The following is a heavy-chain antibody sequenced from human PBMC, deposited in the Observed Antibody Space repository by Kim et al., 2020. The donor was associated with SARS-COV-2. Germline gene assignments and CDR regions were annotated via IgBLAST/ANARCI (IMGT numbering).Heavy chain of an antibody. V-gene: IGHV3-30*03. CDR1: GFTLNSRG. CDR2: ITSDGNNQ. CDR3: VTEPLGETEIFIDQ. J-gene: IGHJ4*02. D-gene: IGHD3-9*01. Sequence: GGSLRLSCAASGFTLNSRGMHWVRQAPGKGLEWVAVITSDGNNQYYADVVKGRFTVSRDVSKNTVYLQMDGLRVEDTAVYYCVTEPLGETEIFIDQWGQGTPVTVTS.